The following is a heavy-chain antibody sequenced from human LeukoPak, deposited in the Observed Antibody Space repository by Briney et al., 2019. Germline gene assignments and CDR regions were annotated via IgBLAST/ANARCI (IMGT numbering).Heavy chain of an antibody. J-gene: IGHJ1*01. V-gene: IGHV3-23*01. Sequence: GGSLRLSCAASGFTFSSYAMSWVRQAPGKGLEWVSAISGSGGSTYYADSVKGRFTISRDNSKNTLYLQMNSLRAEDKAVYYCAKDYTSHYYDSTGRPRGYFQHWGQGTLVTVSS. CDR1: GFTFSSYA. CDR3: AKDYTSHYYDSTGRPRGYFQH. D-gene: IGHD3-22*01. CDR2: ISGSGGST.